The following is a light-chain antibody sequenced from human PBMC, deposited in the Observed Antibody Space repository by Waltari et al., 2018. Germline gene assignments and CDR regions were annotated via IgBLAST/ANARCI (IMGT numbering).Light chain of an antibody. CDR1: SGSLGRCY. J-gene: IGLJ3*02. Sequence: NFILTQTHSGSESPGKTVTISCTRSSGSLGRCYLQWYQQRPGSAPTTVIYEDYQRPSGVPERFSGSIDSSSNSAYVTISGLKPEDEADYYCQSYDNDNVVFGGGTRLTVL. V-gene: IGLV6-57*03. CDR2: EDY. CDR3: QSYDNDNVV.